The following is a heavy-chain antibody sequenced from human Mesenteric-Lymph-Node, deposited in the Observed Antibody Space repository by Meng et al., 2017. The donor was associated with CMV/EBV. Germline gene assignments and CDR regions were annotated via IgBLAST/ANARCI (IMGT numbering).Heavy chain of an antibody. J-gene: IGHJ5*02. CDR1: GYNFPTYD. D-gene: IGHD2-2*01. Sequence: ASVKVSCRASGYNFPTYDINWIRQATGQGPEWMGWMNPNSGNTVYAQKFQGRITMTRDTSTTTAYMELSSLTSEDTAVYYCARVKSKDIEVEPATKLLFHWFDPWGQGTLVTVSS. V-gene: IGHV1-8*01. CDR3: ARVKSKDIEVEPATKLLFHWFDP. CDR2: MNPNSGNT.